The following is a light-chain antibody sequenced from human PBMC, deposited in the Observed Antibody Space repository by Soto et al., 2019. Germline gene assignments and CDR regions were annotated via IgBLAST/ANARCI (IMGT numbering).Light chain of an antibody. CDR2: GAS. Sequence: EIVMTQSPATLSVSPGERATLSCRASQSVSDNLAWYQQRPGQAPRLLLYGASIRAAGIPARISGSGSGTEFTLTISSLQSEDFAVYSCQQYNNWPLTFGGGTKVETK. V-gene: IGKV3-15*01. CDR1: QSVSDN. CDR3: QQYNNWPLT. J-gene: IGKJ4*01.